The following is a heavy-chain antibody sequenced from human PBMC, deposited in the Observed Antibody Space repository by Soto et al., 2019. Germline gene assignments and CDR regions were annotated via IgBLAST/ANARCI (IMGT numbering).Heavy chain of an antibody. Sequence: ASVKVSCKASGYTFTSYYMHWVRQAPGQGLEWMGMINANNGNTNYAQKFQGRVTMTTDTSTSTAYMELRSLRSDDTAMYYCAREGQVGDTTPWPDSWGQGTLVTVSS. J-gene: IGHJ5*01. CDR3: AREGQVGDTTPWPDS. D-gene: IGHD1-26*01. CDR2: INANNGNT. CDR1: GYTFTSYY. V-gene: IGHV1-18*04.